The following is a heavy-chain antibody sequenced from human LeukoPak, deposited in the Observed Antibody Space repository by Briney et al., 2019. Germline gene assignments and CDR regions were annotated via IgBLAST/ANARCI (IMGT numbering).Heavy chain of an antibody. CDR2: IYSGGST. J-gene: IGHJ3*02. V-gene: IGHV3-53*01. CDR1: GFTVSSNY. Sequence: GGSLRLSCAASGFTVSSNYMSWVRQAPGKGLEWVSVIYSGGSTYYADSVKGRFTISRDNSKNTPYLQMNSLRAEDTAVYYCAREDGGLRRAFDTWAKGQWSPSLQ. CDR3: AREDGGLRRAFDT. D-gene: IGHD4-17*01.